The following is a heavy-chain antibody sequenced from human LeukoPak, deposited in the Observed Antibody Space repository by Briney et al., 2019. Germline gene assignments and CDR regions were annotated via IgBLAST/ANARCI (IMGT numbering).Heavy chain of an antibody. J-gene: IGHJ4*02. CDR1: GYSFTNYW. Sequence: GESLKISCKSSGYSFTNYWIGWVRQMPGKGLEWMGIVYSGDSDTRYSPSFQGQVTISVDESISTAYLQWSSLKASDTAMYYCARLLRYYGSGRYFDYWGQGTMVTVSS. CDR3: ARLLRYYGSGRYFDY. V-gene: IGHV5-51*01. CDR2: VYSGDSDT. D-gene: IGHD3-10*01.